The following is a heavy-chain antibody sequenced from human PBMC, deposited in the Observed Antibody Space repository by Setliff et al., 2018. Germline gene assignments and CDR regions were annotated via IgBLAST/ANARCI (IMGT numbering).Heavy chain of an antibody. Sequence: ASVKVSCKASGYTFTNFGITWVRQAPGQGLEWMAWISAYDGNTKYTLKLQGRVTLTTDTPTTTAYMDLRGLRSDDTAVYYCARTPPNRGLSNGWYVDYWGQGALVTVSS. J-gene: IGHJ4*02. CDR2: ISAYDGNT. V-gene: IGHV1-18*01. D-gene: IGHD6-19*01. CDR3: ARTPPNRGLSNGWYVDY. CDR1: GYTFTNFG.